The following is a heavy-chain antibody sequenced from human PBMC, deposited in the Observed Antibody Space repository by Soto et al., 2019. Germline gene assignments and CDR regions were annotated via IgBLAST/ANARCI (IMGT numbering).Heavy chain of an antibody. Sequence: ASVKVSCKASGGSLSTNPISWVRQAPGQGLEWMGGTGSGTGPGDHAQKFQGRLTVTADKSTSTVYMELTNLSSEDTAVYYCARRDSGGFYRFFDSWGQGTLVTVSS. J-gene: IGHJ4*02. CDR1: GGSLSTNP. CDR3: ARRDSGGFYRFFDS. D-gene: IGHD2-15*01. V-gene: IGHV1-69*06. CDR2: TGSGTGPG.